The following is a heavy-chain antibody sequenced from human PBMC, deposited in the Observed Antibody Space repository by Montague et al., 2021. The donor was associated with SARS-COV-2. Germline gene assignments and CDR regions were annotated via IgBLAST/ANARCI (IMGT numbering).Heavy chain of an antibody. CDR1: GGSFSGYY. CDR2: INHRGST. Sequence: SETLSLTCAVYGGSFSGYYWNWIRQPPGKGLQWIGDINHRGSTNYHPSHKSRVTISVDTSKNQFSLKLRSATAADTAVYYCAGGDATPWLDPWGQGTLVTVSS. J-gene: IGHJ5*02. CDR3: AGGDATPWLDP. V-gene: IGHV4-34*01.